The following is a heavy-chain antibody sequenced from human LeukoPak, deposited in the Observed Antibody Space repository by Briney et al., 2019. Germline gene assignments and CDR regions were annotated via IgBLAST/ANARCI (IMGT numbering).Heavy chain of an antibody. CDR2: IKQDGSEK. CDR1: GFTFSSYW. CDR3: AREEYCSGGSCYTPYYYYYYMDV. D-gene: IGHD2-15*01. Sequence: GGSLRLSCAASGFTFSSYWMSWVRQAPGKGLEWVANIKQDGSEKYYVDSVKGRFTTSRDNAKNSLYLQMNSLRAEDTAVYYCAREEYCSGGSCYTPYYYYYYMDVWGKGTTVTVSS. V-gene: IGHV3-7*01. J-gene: IGHJ6*03.